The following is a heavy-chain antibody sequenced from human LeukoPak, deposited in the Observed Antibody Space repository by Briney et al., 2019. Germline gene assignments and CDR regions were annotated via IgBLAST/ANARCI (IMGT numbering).Heavy chain of an antibody. D-gene: IGHD6-13*01. CDR1: GFTFDDYA. J-gene: IGHJ4*02. Sequence: PGGSLRLSCAASGFTFDDYAMHWVRQAPGKGLEWVSGISWNSGSIGYADSVKGRFTISRDNAKNSLYLQMNSLRAEDTALYYCAKVRQSIAAARTLSHLDYWGQGTLVTVPS. CDR2: ISWNSGSI. CDR3: AKVRQSIAAARTLSHLDY. V-gene: IGHV3-9*01.